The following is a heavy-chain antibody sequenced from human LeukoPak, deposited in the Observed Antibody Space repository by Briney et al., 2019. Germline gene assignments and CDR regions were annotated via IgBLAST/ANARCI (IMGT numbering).Heavy chain of an antibody. CDR2: ISYSGST. CDR3: ARPRVTTAIYLFDY. J-gene: IGHJ4*02. Sequence: PSETLSLTCTVSGGSISSSSYYWGWIRQPPGKGLEWIGSISYSGSTYYNPSLKSRVTISVDTSKNQFSLQLGSVTTADTAVYYCARPRVTTAIYLFDYWGQGTLVTVSS. CDR1: GGSISSSSYY. D-gene: IGHD2-21*02. V-gene: IGHV4-39*01.